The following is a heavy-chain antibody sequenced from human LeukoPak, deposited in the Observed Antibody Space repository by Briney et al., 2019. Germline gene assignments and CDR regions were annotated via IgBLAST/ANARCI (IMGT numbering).Heavy chain of an antibody. J-gene: IGHJ6*03. CDR2: IYYSGST. D-gene: IGHD2-2*01. Sequence: PSETLSLTCTVSGGSITSGRYYWSWIRQPPGKGLEWIGYIYYSGSTNYNPSLKSRVTISVDTSKNQFSLKLSSVTAADTAVYYCARAKRDIVVVPAANTYYYYYMDVWGKGTTVTISS. CDR3: ARAKRDIVVVPAANTYYYYYMDV. V-gene: IGHV4-61*01. CDR1: GGSITSGRYY.